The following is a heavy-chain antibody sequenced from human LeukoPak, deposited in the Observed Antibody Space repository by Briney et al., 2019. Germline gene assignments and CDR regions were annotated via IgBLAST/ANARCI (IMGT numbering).Heavy chain of an antibody. J-gene: IGHJ5*02. Sequence: PGGSLRLSCAASGITFRNYWMSWVRQAPGNGLEWVAFIKEDGSDKHYVDSVKGRFTISRDNAQNSLYLQMNSLRAEDTAVYFCHQPVTLPAWGQGTLVTVSS. V-gene: IGHV3-7*01. CDR3: HQPVTLPA. CDR1: GITFRNYW. D-gene: IGHD2-2*01. CDR2: IKEDGSDK.